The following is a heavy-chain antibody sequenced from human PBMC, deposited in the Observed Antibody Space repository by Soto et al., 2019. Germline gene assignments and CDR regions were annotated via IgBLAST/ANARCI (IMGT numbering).Heavy chain of an antibody. J-gene: IGHJ1*01. Sequence: ASVKVSCTASGYTFTIYGINWVRQAPGQGLEWMGWISPDNGNTNYAQKLQGRVTMTTDTSTSTAYMELRSLRSDDTAVYYCARGYCSGGSCYSVEYFQHWGQGTLVTVSS. D-gene: IGHD2-15*01. V-gene: IGHV1-18*01. CDR1: GYTFTIYG. CDR3: ARGYCSGGSCYSVEYFQH. CDR2: ISPDNGNT.